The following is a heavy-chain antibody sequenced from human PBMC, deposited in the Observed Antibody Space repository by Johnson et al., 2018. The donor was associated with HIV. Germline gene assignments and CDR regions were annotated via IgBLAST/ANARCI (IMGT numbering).Heavy chain of an antibody. V-gene: IGHV3-7*02. J-gene: IGHJ3*02. CDR1: GFTFSSYW. Sequence: VQLVESGGGFVQPGGSLRLSCAASGFTFSSYWMSWVRQAPGKGLEWVANIKQDGSEKYYVDSVKGRFTISRDNSKNTLYLQMNSLRAEDTAMYYCAKRKRYFDWLSAFDIWGQGTMVTVSS. CDR2: IKQDGSEK. D-gene: IGHD3-9*01. CDR3: AKRKRYFDWLSAFDI.